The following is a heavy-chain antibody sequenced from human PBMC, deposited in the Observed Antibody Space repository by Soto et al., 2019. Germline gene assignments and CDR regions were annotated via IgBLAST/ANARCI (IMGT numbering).Heavy chain of an antibody. CDR3: ARDSSGDGMDV. CDR2: IKQDGSEE. J-gene: IGHJ6*02. Sequence: GGSLRLSCAASGFTFSSYWMSWVRQAAGKGLEWVANIKQDGSEEYYVGSVKGGFTSSRDNAKNSLYLQMNSRRAEDTAVYCCARDSSGDGMDVWGQGTTVTVSS. V-gene: IGHV3-7*05. CDR1: GFTFSSYW. D-gene: IGHD6-19*01.